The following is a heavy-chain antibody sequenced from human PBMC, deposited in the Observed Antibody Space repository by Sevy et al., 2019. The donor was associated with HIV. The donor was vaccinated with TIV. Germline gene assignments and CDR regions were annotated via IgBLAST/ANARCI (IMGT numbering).Heavy chain of an antibody. CDR2: IKSKTDGGTT. D-gene: IGHD3-10*01. CDR1: GFTFSNAW. Sequence: GGSLRLSCAASGFTFSNAWMSWVRQAPGKGLEWVGRIKSKTDGGTTDHAAPVKGRFTISRDDSKNTLYLQMNSLKTEDTAVYYCTTDRFHYYGSGSYYNSVDYWGQGTLVTVSS. CDR3: TTDRFHYYGSGSYYNSVDY. V-gene: IGHV3-15*01. J-gene: IGHJ4*02.